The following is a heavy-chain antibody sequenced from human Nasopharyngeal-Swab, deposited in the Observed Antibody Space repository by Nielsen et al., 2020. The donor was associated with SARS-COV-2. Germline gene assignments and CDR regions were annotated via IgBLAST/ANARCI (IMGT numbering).Heavy chain of an antibody. V-gene: IGHV4-59*01. J-gene: IGHJ4*02. CDR2: IYYSGST. CDR3: ARVPRLGELSAYFDY. CDR1: GGSISSYY. Sequence: SETLSLTCTVSGGSISSYYWSWIRQPPGKGLEWIGYIYYSGSTNYNPSLKSRVTISVDTSKNQFSLKLSSVTAADTAVYYCARVPRLGELSAYFDYWGQGTLVTVSS. D-gene: IGHD3-16*02.